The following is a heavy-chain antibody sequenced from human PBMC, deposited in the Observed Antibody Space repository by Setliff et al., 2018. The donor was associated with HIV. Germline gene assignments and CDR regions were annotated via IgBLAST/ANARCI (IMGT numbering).Heavy chain of an antibody. CDR3: VRGWSWFDP. V-gene: IGHV3-11*04. CDR2: ISGSGRTI. CDR1: GFTFSDYY. Sequence: PGGSLRLSCAASGFTFSDYYMSWIRQAPGKGLEWFSYISGSGRTIKYADSVRGRFTVSRDDAKKFLHLQMSSLTVDDTGVYYCVRGWSWFDPWGRGTLVTVSS. J-gene: IGHJ5*02.